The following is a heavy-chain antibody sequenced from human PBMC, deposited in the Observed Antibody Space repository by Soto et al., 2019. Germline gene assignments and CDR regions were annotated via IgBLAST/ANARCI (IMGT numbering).Heavy chain of an antibody. CDR2: IRFDGSNI. J-gene: IGHJ4*02. CDR3: AKDLRPDGVWDFDY. CDR1: EIIFSGHG. V-gene: IGHV3-30*02. Sequence: PGGSLRLSCAVSEIIFSGHGMHWVRQAPGKGLEWVAVIRFDGSNIHYADSVKGRFTISRDDSKNTLYLQIISLRAEDTAVYYCAKDLRPDGVWDFDYWGQGTLVTVSS. D-gene: IGHD4-17*01.